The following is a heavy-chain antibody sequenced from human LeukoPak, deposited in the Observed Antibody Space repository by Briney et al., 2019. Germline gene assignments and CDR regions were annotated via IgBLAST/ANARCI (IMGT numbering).Heavy chain of an antibody. V-gene: IGHV3-20*04. Sequence: GGSLRLSCTASGFTFEDYGMGWVRQGPGKGLEWVSGINWNGVREGYADSVKGRFTISRDNAEKSLYLQMNSLKVEDTGFYYCARGHDSSGSHAFDPWGQGTLVTVSS. CDR3: ARGHDSSGSHAFDP. CDR1: GFTFEDYG. D-gene: IGHD3-22*01. CDR2: INWNGVRE. J-gene: IGHJ5*02.